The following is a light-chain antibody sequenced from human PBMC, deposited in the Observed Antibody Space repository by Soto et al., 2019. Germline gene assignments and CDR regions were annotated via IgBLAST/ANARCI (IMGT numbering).Light chain of an antibody. CDR2: DVS. V-gene: IGLV2-14*03. CDR1: SADIGAFNY. J-gene: IGLJ2*01. CDR3: SSYSTSSSLV. Sequence: QSVLTQPASVSGSPGQSITISCAGTSADIGAFNYVSWYQHHPGKVPQLLIYDVSNRPSGVSARFSASKSVNTASQTISGLQTDDEAEYYCSSYSTSSSLVFGGGTKVTVL.